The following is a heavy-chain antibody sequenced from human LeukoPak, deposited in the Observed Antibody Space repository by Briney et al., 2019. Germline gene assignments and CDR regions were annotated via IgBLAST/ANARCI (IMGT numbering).Heavy chain of an antibody. J-gene: IGHJ4*02. CDR2: ISTDGYTT. V-gene: IGHV3-74*01. Sequence: TGGSLRLSCAASGLAFSAYKMYWVRHAPRKGLVWVSRISTDGYTTDYADFVQGRFTASRDNTKNTWSLEMNSLRAEDTAVYYCVVGGSPGYWGQGTLVTVSS. CDR3: VVGGSPGY. CDR1: GLAFSAYK. D-gene: IGHD2-15*01.